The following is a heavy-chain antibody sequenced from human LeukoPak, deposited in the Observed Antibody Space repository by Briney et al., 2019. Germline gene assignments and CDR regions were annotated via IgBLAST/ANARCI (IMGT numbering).Heavy chain of an antibody. CDR1: GFSVSGYW. D-gene: IGHD6-13*01. CDR3: ARESQGGIAAAGTRIEGDY. J-gene: IGHJ4*02. Sequence: PGGSLRLSCAVSGFSVSGYWMTWVRQAPGKGLEWVANIKQDGSEKNYVESVKGRFTISRDNAENSLFLQMNSLRVEDTAVYYCARESQGGIAAAGTRIEGDYWGQGTLVAVSS. V-gene: IGHV3-7*01. CDR2: IKQDGSEK.